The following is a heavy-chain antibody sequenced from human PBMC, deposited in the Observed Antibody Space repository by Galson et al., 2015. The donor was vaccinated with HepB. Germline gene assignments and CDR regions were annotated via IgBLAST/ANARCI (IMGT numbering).Heavy chain of an antibody. CDR1: GFTFSSYA. CDR3: ARGRDYGDYVEDY. CDR2: ISYDGSNK. D-gene: IGHD4-17*01. Sequence: SLRLSCAASGFTFSSYAMHWVRQAPGKGLEWVAVISYDGSNKYYADSVKGRFTISRDNSKNTLYLQMNSLRAEDTAVYYCARGRDYGDYVEDYWGQGTLVTVSS. V-gene: IGHV3-30*04. J-gene: IGHJ4*02.